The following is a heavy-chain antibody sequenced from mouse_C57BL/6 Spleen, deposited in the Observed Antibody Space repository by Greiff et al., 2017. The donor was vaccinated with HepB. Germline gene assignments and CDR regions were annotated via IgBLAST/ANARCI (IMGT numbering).Heavy chain of an antibody. V-gene: IGHV3-6*01. Sequence: EVQLVESGPGLVKPSQSLSLTCSATGYYINSGYYWNWIRQFPGNQREWRGYISYDGRNNYNPSLKNGISITHDTSKNQFFLELNTVTAEDTASYYCAQGYYVRLDCWGQGPTLTVAS. CDR3: AQGYYVRLDC. CDR2: ISYDGRN. J-gene: IGHJ2*01. D-gene: IGHD2-3*01. CDR1: GYYINSGYY.